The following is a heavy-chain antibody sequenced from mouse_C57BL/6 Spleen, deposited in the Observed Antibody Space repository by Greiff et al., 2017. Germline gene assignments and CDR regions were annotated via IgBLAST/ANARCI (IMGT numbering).Heavy chain of an antibody. J-gene: IGHJ3*01. CDR1: GYAFSSSW. D-gene: IGHD2-1*01. CDR3: ARGSIYYGNYAFAY. V-gene: IGHV1-82*01. Sequence: VMLVESGPELVKPGASVKISCKASGYAFSSSWMNWVKQRPGKGLEWIGRIYPGDGDTNYNGKFKGKATLTADKSSSTAYMQLSSLTSEDSAVYFCARGSIYYGNYAFAYWGQGTLVTVSA. CDR2: IYPGDGDT.